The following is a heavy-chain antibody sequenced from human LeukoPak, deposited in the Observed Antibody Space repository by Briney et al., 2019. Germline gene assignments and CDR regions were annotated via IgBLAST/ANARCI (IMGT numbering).Heavy chain of an antibody. Sequence: GESLKISCKGSGYSFTSHWIGWVRQMPGKGLEWMGMIYPGDSDTRYSPSFQGQVTISADKSISTAYLQWSSLKASDTAMFYCARQRELGYSNYGDWGQGTRVPSPQ. V-gene: IGHV5-51*01. CDR3: ARQRELGYSNYGD. J-gene: IGHJ4*02. D-gene: IGHD5-18*01. CDR2: IYPGDSDT. CDR1: GYSFTSHW.